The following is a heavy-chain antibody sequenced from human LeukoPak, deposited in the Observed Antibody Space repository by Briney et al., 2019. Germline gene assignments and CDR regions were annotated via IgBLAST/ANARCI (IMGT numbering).Heavy chain of an antibody. CDR3: ARDGAGMTGTGLDY. CDR1: NGSINFVSYY. D-gene: IGHD3-9*01. Sequence: SETLSLACTVSNGSINFVSYYWSWIRQPPGKGLEWLGYIHYTGNTIYNPSLKSRVTISMDTAKNQFSLKVSSVTAADTAVYYCARDGAGMTGTGLDYWGQGILATVSS. J-gene: IGHJ4*02. CDR2: IHYTGNT. V-gene: IGHV4-61*01.